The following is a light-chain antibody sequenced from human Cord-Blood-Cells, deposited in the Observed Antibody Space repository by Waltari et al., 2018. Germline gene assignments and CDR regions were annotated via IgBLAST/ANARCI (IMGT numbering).Light chain of an antibody. CDR1: SSDVGSYNL. V-gene: IGLV2-23*01. CDR2: EGS. J-gene: IGLJ2*01. Sequence: QSALTQPASVSGSPGQSITIPCTGTSSDVGSYNLVSWYQQHPGKAHKLMIYEGSKRPSGVSNRFSGSKSGNTASLTISGLQAEDEADYYCCSYAGSSTVVFGGGTKLTVL. CDR3: CSYAGSSTVV.